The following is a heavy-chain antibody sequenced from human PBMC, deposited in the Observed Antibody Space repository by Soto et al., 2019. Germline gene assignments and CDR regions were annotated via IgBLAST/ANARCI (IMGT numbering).Heavy chain of an antibody. V-gene: IGHV3-72*01. CDR1: GFIFSDHY. CDR2: SRNKAKTYTT. CDR3: ARVTSNGWYYFDY. J-gene: IGHJ4*02. Sequence: EVQLVESGGGLVHPGGSLRLSYAVSGFIFSDHYMDWVRQAPGKGLEWVGRSRNKAKTYTTEYAASVKGRFTISRDDSKKSLYLQMNSLKTEDTAVYYCARVTSNGWYYFDYWGQGTLVTVSS. D-gene: IGHD6-19*01.